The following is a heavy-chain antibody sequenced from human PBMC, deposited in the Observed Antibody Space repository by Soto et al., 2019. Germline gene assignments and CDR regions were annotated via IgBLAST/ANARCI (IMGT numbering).Heavy chain of an antibody. CDR3: ARETYYSGHVIGNLDL. Sequence: EVQLVESGGGLVQPGGSLRLSCAASGFTFNSYDMHWVRQPTGKGLEWVSAIGISGDTHYPGSVKGRFTISRENAKNSLYLQMSSLTIEDAAIYYCARETYYSGHVIGNLDLWGRGTLVTVSS. CDR2: IGISGDT. CDR1: GFTFNSYD. J-gene: IGHJ2*01. D-gene: IGHD5-12*01. V-gene: IGHV3-13*01.